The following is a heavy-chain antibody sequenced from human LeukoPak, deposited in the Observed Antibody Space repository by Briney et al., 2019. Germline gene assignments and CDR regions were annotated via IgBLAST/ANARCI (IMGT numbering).Heavy chain of an antibody. CDR3: ARDATGSSDY. V-gene: IGHV3-48*04. Sequence: GGPLRLSCAASGFPFGSYSMNWVRQAPGKGLALVSHIFGGGGTTTVYADSVKGRFTVSRDDAKNSLYLQMSSLRAEDTAIYYCARDATGSSDYWGQGTLVTVSS. D-gene: IGHD1-26*01. CDR2: IFGGGGTTT. CDR1: GFPFGSYS. J-gene: IGHJ4*02.